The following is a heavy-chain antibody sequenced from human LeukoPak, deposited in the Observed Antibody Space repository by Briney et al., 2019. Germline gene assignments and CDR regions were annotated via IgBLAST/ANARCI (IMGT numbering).Heavy chain of an antibody. CDR1: GFIFSSYG. CDR2: ITSSSSYI. Sequence: NPGGSLRLSCAASGFIFSSYGMNWVRQAPGKGLEWVSYITSSSSYIDYADSVRGRFTISRDNAKNSLYLQMNSLRAEDTAVYYCVESTGASAWLADYWGQGTLVTVSS. V-gene: IGHV3-21*05. CDR3: VESTGASAWLADY. J-gene: IGHJ4*02. D-gene: IGHD6-19*01.